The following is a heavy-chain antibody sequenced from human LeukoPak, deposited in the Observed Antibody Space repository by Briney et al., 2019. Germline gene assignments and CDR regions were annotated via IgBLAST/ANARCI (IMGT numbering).Heavy chain of an antibody. D-gene: IGHD6-19*01. CDR2: ISYGGRNT. J-gene: IGHJ4*02. Sequence: PGGSLRLSCAASGFTFTTYSMQWVRQAPGKGLEWLTIISYGGRNTYYADSVKGRFTIYRDKSKNTLYLQMNSLRADDTAVYFCARSYRSGWYYFDYWGQGTLVTVSS. CDR3: ARSYRSGWYYFDY. CDR1: GFTFTTYS. V-gene: IGHV3-30-3*01.